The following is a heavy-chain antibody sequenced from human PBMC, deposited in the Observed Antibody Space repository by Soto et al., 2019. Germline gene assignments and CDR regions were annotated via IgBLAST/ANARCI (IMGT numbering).Heavy chain of an antibody. Sequence: SGPTLVNPTQTLTLTCTFSGFSLSTSGMCVSWIRQPPGKALEWLALIDWDDDKFYSTSLKTRLTISKDTSKNQVVLTMTNMDPVDTATYYCARMAELAAAGRNYYYYGMDVWGQGTTVTVSS. CDR3: ARMAELAAAGRNYYYYGMDV. CDR2: IDWDDDK. D-gene: IGHD6-13*01. CDR1: GFSLSTSGMC. V-gene: IGHV2-70*01. J-gene: IGHJ6*02.